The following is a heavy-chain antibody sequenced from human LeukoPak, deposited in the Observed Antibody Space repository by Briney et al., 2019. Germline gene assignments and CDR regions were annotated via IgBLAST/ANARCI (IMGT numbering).Heavy chain of an antibody. CDR3: AKDGYGDYEGWFDP. CDR2: INTDGSDT. D-gene: IGHD4-17*01. J-gene: IGHJ5*02. V-gene: IGHV3-74*01. CDR1: GFTFNNYW. Sequence: GGSLRLSCAASGFTFNNYWMYWVRQAPGEGLVWVSRINTDGSDTTYADSVKGRFTISRDNSKNTLYLQMNSLRAEDTAVYYCAKDGYGDYEGWFDPWGQGTLVTVSS.